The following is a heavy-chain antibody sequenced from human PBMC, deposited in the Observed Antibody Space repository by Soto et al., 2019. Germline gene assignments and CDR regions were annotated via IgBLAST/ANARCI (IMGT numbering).Heavy chain of an antibody. V-gene: IGHV4-30-4*01. J-gene: IGHJ6*02. CDR3: VRIKLVYFYALDV. D-gene: IGHD1-1*01. Sequence: QVQLEESGPGLVEPSQTLSLTCTVLAASISDGDYYWTWIRQPPGKGLEWIGNIFYSGNIFYNLSLKPRLSMSVDRFKNQFSLTLNSLTAADTAVYFCVRIKLVYFYALDVWGQGTTVTVSS. CDR2: IFYSGNI. CDR1: AASISDGDYY.